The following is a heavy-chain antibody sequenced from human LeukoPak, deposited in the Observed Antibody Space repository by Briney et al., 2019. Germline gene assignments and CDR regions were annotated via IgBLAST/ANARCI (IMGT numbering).Heavy chain of an antibody. D-gene: IGHD6-13*01. CDR2: ISAGGGST. V-gene: IGHV3-23*01. J-gene: IGHJ4*02. CDR3: AKDAAGPEY. CDR1: THLQRLF. Sequence: HTGGSLKTLLCSLWTHLQRLFHDLVRQAPGKGLFLALGISAGGGSTYYADSVQGRFTISRDNSRNTLYLQMNSLRAEDTAVYYCAKDAAGPEYWGQGTLVTVSS.